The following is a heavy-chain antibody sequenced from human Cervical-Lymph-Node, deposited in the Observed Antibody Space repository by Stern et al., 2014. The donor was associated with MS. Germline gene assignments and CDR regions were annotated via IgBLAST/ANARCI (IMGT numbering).Heavy chain of an antibody. CDR1: GYTFTSYD. J-gene: IGHJ4*02. V-gene: IGHV1-8*01. CDR2: MNPNSGNT. Sequence: VQLVESGAEVKKPGASGKVSCKASGYTFTSYDINWVRQATGQGLEWMGWMNPNSGNTGYAQKFQGRVTMTRNTSISTAYMELSSLRSEDTAVYYCAREGTVTNAFDYWGQGTLVTVSS. CDR3: AREGTVTNAFDY. D-gene: IGHD4-11*01.